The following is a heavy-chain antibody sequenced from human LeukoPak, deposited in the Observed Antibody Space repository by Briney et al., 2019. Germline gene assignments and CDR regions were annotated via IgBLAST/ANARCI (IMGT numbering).Heavy chain of an antibody. D-gene: IGHD3-10*01. CDR2: IYRGDSDT. CDR3: ASVGGFTMVRDQIAFDI. Sequence: GESLKISCEGSGYSFTSYWIGWVRQMPGKGLEWMGIIYRGDSDTRYSPSFQCQVTISADKSISTAYLQWSSLKDSDTAMYYCASVGGFTMVRDQIAFDIWGQGTMVTLSS. J-gene: IGHJ3*02. V-gene: IGHV5-51*01. CDR1: GYSFTSYW.